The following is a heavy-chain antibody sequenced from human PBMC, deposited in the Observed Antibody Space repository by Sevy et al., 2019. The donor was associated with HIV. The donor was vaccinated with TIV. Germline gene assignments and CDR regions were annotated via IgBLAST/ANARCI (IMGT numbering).Heavy chain of an antibody. V-gene: IGHV4-34*01. Sequence: SETLSLTCAVYGGSFSGYYWSWIRQPPGKGLEWIGEINHSGSTNYNPPLKSRVTISVDTSKNQFSLKLSSVTAADTAVYYCARRGIDTAMAVFDYWGQGTLVTVSS. CDR2: INHSGST. D-gene: IGHD5-18*01. J-gene: IGHJ4*02. CDR3: ARRGIDTAMAVFDY. CDR1: GGSFSGYY.